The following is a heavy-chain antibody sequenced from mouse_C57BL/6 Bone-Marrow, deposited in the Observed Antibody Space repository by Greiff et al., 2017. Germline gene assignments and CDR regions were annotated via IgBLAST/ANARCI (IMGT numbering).Heavy chain of an antibody. Sequence: VQLQQSGPELVKPGASVKISCKASGYTFTDYYMNWVKQSHGKSLEWIGDINPNNGGTSYNQKFKGKATWTVDKSSSTAYMELRSLTSEDSAVYYCARWKLGYYVDYWGQGTTLTVSS. J-gene: IGHJ2*01. V-gene: IGHV1-26*01. D-gene: IGHD4-1*01. CDR2: INPNNGGT. CDR1: GYTFTDYY. CDR3: ARWKLGYYVDY.